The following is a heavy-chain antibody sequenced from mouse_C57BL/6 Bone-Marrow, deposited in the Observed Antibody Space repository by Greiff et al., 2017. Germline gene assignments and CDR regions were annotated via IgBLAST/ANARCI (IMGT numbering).Heavy chain of an antibody. V-gene: IGHV1-9*01. CDR1: GYTFTGYW. J-gene: IGHJ2*01. CDR3: ARFTTVVATDY. Sequence: SGAELMKPGASVKLSCKATGYTFTGYWIEWVKQRPGHGLEWIGEILPGSGSTNNNEKFKGKATFTADTSSNTAYMQLSSLTTEDSAIYYCARFTTVVATDYWGQGTTLTVSS. D-gene: IGHD1-1*01. CDR2: ILPGSGST.